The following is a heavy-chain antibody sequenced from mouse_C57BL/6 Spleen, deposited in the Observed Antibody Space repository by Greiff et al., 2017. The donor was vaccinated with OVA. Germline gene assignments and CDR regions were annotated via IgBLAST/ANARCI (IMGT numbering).Heavy chain of an antibody. CDR3: ARAGRAMDY. J-gene: IGHJ4*01. CDR1: GYSITSGYY. Sequence: EVKLVESGPGLVKPSQSLSLTCSVTGYSITSGYYWNWIRQFPGNKLEWMGYISYDGSNNYNPSLKNRISITRDTSKNQFFLKLNSVTTEDTATYYCARAGRAMDYWGQGTSVTVSS. CDR2: ISYDGSN. V-gene: IGHV3-6*01.